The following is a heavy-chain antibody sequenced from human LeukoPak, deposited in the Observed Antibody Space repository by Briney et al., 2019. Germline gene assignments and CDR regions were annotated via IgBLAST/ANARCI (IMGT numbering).Heavy chain of an antibody. Sequence: GGSVRLSCAASGFTFSSYGMHWVRQAPGKGLEWVAVIWYDGSNKYYADSVKGRFTISRDNSKNTLYLQMNSLRAEDTAVYYCAREGRIAAAGPDYWGQGTLVTVSS. J-gene: IGHJ4*02. D-gene: IGHD6-25*01. CDR3: AREGRIAAAGPDY. CDR2: IWYDGSNK. CDR1: GFTFSSYG. V-gene: IGHV3-33*01.